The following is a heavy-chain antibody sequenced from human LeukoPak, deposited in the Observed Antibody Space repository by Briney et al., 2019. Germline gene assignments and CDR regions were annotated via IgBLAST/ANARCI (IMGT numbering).Heavy chain of an antibody. CDR1: GFTFSHYA. Sequence: GGSLRLSCAASGFTFSHYAMSWVRQAPGKGLEWVSAISGSGGSTYYADSVKGRFTISRDNSKNTLYLQMNSLRAEDTAVYYCAKGDLSGSYEYWGQGTLVTVSS. CDR2: ISGSGGST. J-gene: IGHJ4*02. CDR3: AKGDLSGSYEY. V-gene: IGHV3-23*01. D-gene: IGHD1-26*01.